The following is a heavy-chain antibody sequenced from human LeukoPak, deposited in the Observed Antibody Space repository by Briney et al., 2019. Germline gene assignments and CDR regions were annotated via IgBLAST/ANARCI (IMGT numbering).Heavy chain of an antibody. CDR2: ISGSGGST. J-gene: IGHJ4*02. D-gene: IGHD5-18*01. Sequence: GGSLRLSCAASGFTFSSYGMSWVRQAPGKGLEWVSAISGSGGSTYYADSVKGRFTISRDNSKNTLYLQMNSLRAEDTAVYYCAKGPYSYGARGAYFDYWGQGTLVTVSS. CDR1: GFTFSSYG. CDR3: AKGPYSYGARGAYFDY. V-gene: IGHV3-23*01.